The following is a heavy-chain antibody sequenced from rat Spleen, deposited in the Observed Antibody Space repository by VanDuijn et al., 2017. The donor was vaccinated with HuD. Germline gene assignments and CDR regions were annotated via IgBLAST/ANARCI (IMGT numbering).Heavy chain of an antibody. CDR3: ASDHYFDY. J-gene: IGHJ2*01. Sequence: EVQLVESDGGLVQPGRSLKLSCAASGFIFSDCYMAWVRQAPTKGLEWVATINYDGRSTYYRDSVKRRFTISRDNAKSTLYLQMDSLRSEDTATYYCASDHYFDYWGQGVMVTVSS. V-gene: IGHV5-29*01. CDR1: GFIFSDCY. CDR2: INYDGRST.